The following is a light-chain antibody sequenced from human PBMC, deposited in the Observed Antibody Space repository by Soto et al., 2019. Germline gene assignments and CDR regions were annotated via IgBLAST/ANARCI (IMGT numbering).Light chain of an antibody. V-gene: IGKV1-13*02. CDR1: QGIRGA. CDR3: HQFNSYPIT. CDR2: DVS. Sequence: AIQLTQSPSSLSASVGDRVTITCRASQGIRGALAWYQQRPGKPPKMLIYDVSKLERVVPSRFSGSDSGTHFTLTISSLQAEDCATYYCHQFNSYPITFGQGTRLEIK. J-gene: IGKJ5*01.